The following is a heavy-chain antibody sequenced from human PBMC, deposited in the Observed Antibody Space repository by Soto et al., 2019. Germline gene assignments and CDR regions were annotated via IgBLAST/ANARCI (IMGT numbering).Heavy chain of an antibody. CDR2: ISGSGGST. J-gene: IGHJ6*02. D-gene: IGHD4-17*01. CDR1: GFTFSSYA. Sequence: EVQLLESGGGLVQPGGSLRLSCAASGFTFSSYAMSWVRQAPGKGLEWVSAISGSGGSTYYADSVKGRFTISRDNSKNTLYLQMNSLRAEDTPVYYCAKGLRLYYYYGMDVWGQGTTVTVSS. V-gene: IGHV3-23*01. CDR3: AKGLRLYYYYGMDV.